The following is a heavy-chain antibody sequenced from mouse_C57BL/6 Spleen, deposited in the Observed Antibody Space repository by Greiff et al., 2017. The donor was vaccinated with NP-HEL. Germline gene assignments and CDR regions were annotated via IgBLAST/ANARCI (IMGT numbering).Heavy chain of an antibody. Sequence: VQLKESGPELVKPGASVKMSCKASGYTFTDYNMHWVKQSHGKSLEWIGYINPNNGGTSYNQKFKGKATLTVNKSSSTAYMELRSLTSEDSAVYYCARDYGSKDYAMDYWGQGTSVTVSS. CDR3: ARDYGSKDYAMDY. J-gene: IGHJ4*01. D-gene: IGHD1-1*01. V-gene: IGHV1-22*01. CDR1: GYTFTDYN. CDR2: INPNNGGT.